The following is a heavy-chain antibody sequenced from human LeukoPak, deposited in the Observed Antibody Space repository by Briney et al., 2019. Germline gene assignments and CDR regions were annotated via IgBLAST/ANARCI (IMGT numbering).Heavy chain of an antibody. D-gene: IGHD3-10*01. V-gene: IGHV1-18*01. J-gene: IGHJ4*02. CDR3: ARDRRYYYGSGNIDY. CDR2: ISAYNGNT. CDR1: GYTFTSYG. Sequence: EASVKVSCKASGYTFTSYGISWVRQAPGQGLEWMGWISAYNGNTKYAQKLQGRVTMTTDTSTSTAYMELRSLRSDDTAVYYCARDRRYYYGSGNIDYWGQGTLVTVSS.